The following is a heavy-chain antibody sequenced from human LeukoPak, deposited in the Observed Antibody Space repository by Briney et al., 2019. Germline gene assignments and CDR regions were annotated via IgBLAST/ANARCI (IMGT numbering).Heavy chain of an antibody. J-gene: IGHJ4*02. D-gene: IGHD5-18*01. CDR3: ARVRGYHFDY. V-gene: IGHV4-34*01. Sequence: SETLSLTCAVCGGSFSGYYWSWIRQPPGKGLEWIGEINHSGSTNYNPSLKSRVTISVDTSKNQFSLRLSSVTAADTAVYYCARVRGYHFDYWGQGTLVTVSS. CDR2: INHSGST. CDR1: GGSFSGYY.